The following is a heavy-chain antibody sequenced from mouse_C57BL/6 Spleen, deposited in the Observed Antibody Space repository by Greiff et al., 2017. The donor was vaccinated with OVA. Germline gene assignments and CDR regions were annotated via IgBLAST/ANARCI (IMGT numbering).Heavy chain of an antibody. J-gene: IGHJ1*03. CDR2: IDPANGNT. V-gene: IGHV14-3*01. CDR3: ARWHYGSSPYWYFDV. CDR1: GYNIKNTY. D-gene: IGHD1-1*01. Sequence: VHVKQSVAELARPGASVKLSCTASGYNIKNTYMHWVKQRPEQGLEWIGRIDPANGNTKYDPKFQGKATLTADTSSNTAYLQLSSLTSEDTAIYYCARWHYGSSPYWYFDVWGTGTTVTVSA.